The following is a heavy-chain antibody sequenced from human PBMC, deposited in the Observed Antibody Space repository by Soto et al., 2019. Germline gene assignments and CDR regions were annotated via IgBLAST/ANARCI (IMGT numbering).Heavy chain of an antibody. CDR3: RRDSHGDY. CDR2: IDGDEDSTT. Sequence: EVQLVESGGGLVQPGGSLRLSCAASGFTFNSYWMQWVRHAAGKGLEWVSGIDGDEDSTTNYADSVKCRFTISRDNVKNTLYLQRNSPRAEDPAVYYCRRDSHGDYWGPGTLVTVSS. V-gene: IGHV3-74*01. J-gene: IGHJ4*02. CDR1: GFTFNSYW.